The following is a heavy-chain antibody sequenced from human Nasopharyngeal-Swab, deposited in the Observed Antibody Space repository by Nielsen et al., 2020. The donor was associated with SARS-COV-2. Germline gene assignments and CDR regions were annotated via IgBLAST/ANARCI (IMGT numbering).Heavy chain of an antibody. D-gene: IGHD3-10*01. J-gene: IGHJ6*02. CDR3: AKDLWFGELSLFYYYYYGMDV. Sequence: VRQAPGKGLEWVAVISYDGSNKYYADSVKGRFTISRDNSKNTLYLQMNSLRAEDTAVYYRAKDLWFGELSLFYYYYYGMDVWGQGTTVTVSS. CDR2: ISYDGSNK. V-gene: IGHV3-30*18.